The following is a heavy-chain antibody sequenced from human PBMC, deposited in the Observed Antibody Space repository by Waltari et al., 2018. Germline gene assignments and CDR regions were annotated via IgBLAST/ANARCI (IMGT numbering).Heavy chain of an antibody. J-gene: IGHJ3*02. V-gene: IGHV5-51*03. CDR2: IYPGDSDT. CDR3: ARPWWGGSGQTDAFDI. CDR1: GYSFNSYW. D-gene: IGHD1-26*01. Sequence: EVQLVQSGAEVKTPGESLKISWKGSGYSFNSYWLGWVRQMPGKGLEWMGIIYPGDSDTRYSPSFQGQVTISADKSISTAYLQWSSLKASDTAMYYCARPWWGGSGQTDAFDIWGQGTMVTVSS.